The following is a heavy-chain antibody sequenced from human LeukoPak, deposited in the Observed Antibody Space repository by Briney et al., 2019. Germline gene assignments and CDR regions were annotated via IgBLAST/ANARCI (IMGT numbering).Heavy chain of an antibody. CDR2: ISSSSSTI. Sequence: GGSLRLSCAASGFTFSTYSMNWVRQAPGKGLEWVSYISSSSSTIYYADSVKGRFTISRDNAKNSLYLQMNSLRDEDTAVYYCARAPIYGSGSYYFDYWGQGTLVTVSS. CDR1: GFTFSTYS. D-gene: IGHD3-10*01. J-gene: IGHJ4*02. V-gene: IGHV3-48*02. CDR3: ARAPIYGSGSYYFDY.